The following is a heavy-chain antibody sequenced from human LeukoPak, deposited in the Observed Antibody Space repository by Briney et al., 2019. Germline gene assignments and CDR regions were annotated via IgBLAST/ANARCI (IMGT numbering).Heavy chain of an antibody. J-gene: IGHJ4*02. Sequence: SETLSLTCTVSGGSISSYYWSWIRQPAGKGLEWIGRIYTSGSTNYNPSLKSRVTMSVDTSKNQFSLKLSSVTAADAAVYYCAGHHPRNTVDFWGQGTLVTVSS. CDR3: AGHHPRNTVDF. CDR2: IYTSGST. D-gene: IGHD2/OR15-2a*01. V-gene: IGHV4-4*07. CDR1: GGSISSYY.